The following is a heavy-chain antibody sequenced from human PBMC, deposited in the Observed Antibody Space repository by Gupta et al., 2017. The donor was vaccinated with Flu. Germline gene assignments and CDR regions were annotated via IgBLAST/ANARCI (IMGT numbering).Heavy chain of an antibody. CDR1: GFTFDDYG. Sequence: EVQLVESGGGVVRPGGSLRLSCADSGFTFDDYGMSWVRQAPGKGLEWVAGINWNGGSTGYADSVKGRFTISRDNAKNSLYLQMNILRAEDTALYHCAREGRYGYNFLSAFDIWCQGTMVTVSS. D-gene: IGHD5-12*01. V-gene: IGHV3-20*01. CDR3: AREGRYGYNFLSAFDI. J-gene: IGHJ3*02. CDR2: INWNGGST.